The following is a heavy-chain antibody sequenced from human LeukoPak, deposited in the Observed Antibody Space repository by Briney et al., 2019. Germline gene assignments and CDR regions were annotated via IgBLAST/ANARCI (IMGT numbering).Heavy chain of an antibody. Sequence: GGSLRLSCGASGFTFSDYGMNWVRQAPGKGLEWVSYISAGSTMILYANSVKGRFTISRDNANNSLYLQMNSLRAEDTAVYYCARDGGSDTFDPWGQGTLVTVSS. V-gene: IGHV3-48*04. CDR1: GFTFSDYG. J-gene: IGHJ5*02. CDR2: ISAGSTMI. CDR3: ARDGGSDTFDP.